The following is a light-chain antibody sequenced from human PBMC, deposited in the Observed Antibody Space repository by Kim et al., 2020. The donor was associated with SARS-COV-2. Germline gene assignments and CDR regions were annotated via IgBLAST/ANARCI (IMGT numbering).Light chain of an antibody. CDR3: QHRGNWPPT. Sequence: LSPGERATLSCKASQSVSSYLSWYQQKPGQAPRLLIYDASSRAPGIPARFSGRGSVTDFTLTISSLEPEDFAIYYCQHRGNWPPTFGQATRLEIK. CDR2: DAS. CDR1: QSVSSY. V-gene: IGKV3-11*01. J-gene: IGKJ5*01.